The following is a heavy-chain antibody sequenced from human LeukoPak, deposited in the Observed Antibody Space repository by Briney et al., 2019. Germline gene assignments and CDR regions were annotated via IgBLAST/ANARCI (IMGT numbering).Heavy chain of an antibody. J-gene: IGHJ4*02. CDR3: ARKGEGSYYNSLDY. Sequence: ASVKVSCKASGGTFNSYAISWVRQAPGQGLEWMGGIIPIFGTANYAQKFQGRVTITADESTSTAYMELSSLRSEDTAVYYCARKGEGSYYNSLDYWGQGTLVTVSS. D-gene: IGHD3-10*01. CDR1: GGTFNSYA. V-gene: IGHV1-69*13. CDR2: IIPIFGTA.